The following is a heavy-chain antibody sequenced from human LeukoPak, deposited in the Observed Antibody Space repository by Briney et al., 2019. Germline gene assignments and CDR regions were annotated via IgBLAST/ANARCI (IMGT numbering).Heavy chain of an antibody. D-gene: IGHD3-22*01. Sequence: ASVKVSCEASGGTFSSYAISWVRQAPGQGLEWMGGIIPIFGTANYAQKFQGRVTITADESTSTAYMELSSLRSEDTAVYYCARGVDYYDSSGYPYYYYYGMDVWGQGTTVTVSS. CDR1: GGTFSSYA. CDR3: ARGVDYYDSSGYPYYYYYGMDV. CDR2: IIPIFGTA. V-gene: IGHV1-69*13. J-gene: IGHJ6*02.